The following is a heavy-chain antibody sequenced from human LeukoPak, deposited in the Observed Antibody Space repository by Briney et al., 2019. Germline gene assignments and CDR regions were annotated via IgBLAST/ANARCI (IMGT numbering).Heavy chain of an antibody. CDR3: ARQSGSYPDWFDP. Sequence: SVKVSCKASGGTFSSYAISWVRQAPGQGLEWMGGIIPIFGTANYAQKFQGRVTITADESTSTAYMELSSLRSEDTAVYYCARQSGSYPDWFDPWGQGTLVTVSS. J-gene: IGHJ5*02. CDR1: GGTFSSYA. D-gene: IGHD1-26*01. CDR2: IIPIFGTA. V-gene: IGHV1-69*13.